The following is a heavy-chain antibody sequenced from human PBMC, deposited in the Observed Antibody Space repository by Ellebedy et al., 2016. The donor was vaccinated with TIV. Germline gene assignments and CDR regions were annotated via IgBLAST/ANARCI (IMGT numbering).Heavy chain of an antibody. CDR1: GFTFSRYG. Sequence: GESLKISXAASGFTFSRYGMHWVRQAPGKGLEWVASIWYDGSSKYYGDSVKGRFSISRDNSKNTLYLQMNSLRVEDTAVYYCARDGAPYFGSGSYIYYFDYWGQGTLVTVSS. V-gene: IGHV3-33*01. J-gene: IGHJ4*02. D-gene: IGHD3-10*01. CDR2: IWYDGSSK. CDR3: ARDGAPYFGSGSYIYYFDY.